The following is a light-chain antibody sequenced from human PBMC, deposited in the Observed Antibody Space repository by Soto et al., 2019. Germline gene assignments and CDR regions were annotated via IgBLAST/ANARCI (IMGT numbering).Light chain of an antibody. J-gene: IGKJ1*01. CDR1: QSISSW. Sequence: DIQMTQSPSTLSASVGDRVTITCRASQSISSWLAWYQQKPGKAPKLLIYDASSLESGGPSRFSGSGSGTECTLTISSLQPDDFATYYCQQYNSYWTFGQGTKVEIK. V-gene: IGKV1-5*01. CDR2: DAS. CDR3: QQYNSYWT.